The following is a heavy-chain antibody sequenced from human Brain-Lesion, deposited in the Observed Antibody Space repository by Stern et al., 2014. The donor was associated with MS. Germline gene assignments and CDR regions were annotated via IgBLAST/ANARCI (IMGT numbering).Heavy chain of an antibody. Sequence: QVQLVESGGGVVQPGRSLRLSCAASGFTFSYHAMHWVRQAPGKGLERVALISYDGSDKNDADSVKGRFTISRDNSRNTLYLQMNSLRVDDTAVYYCARGGAVTTSDYYLDYWGQGILVTVSS. D-gene: IGHD4-17*01. CDR1: GFTFSYHA. V-gene: IGHV3-30*01. J-gene: IGHJ4*02. CDR2: ISYDGSDK. CDR3: ARGGAVTTSDYYLDY.